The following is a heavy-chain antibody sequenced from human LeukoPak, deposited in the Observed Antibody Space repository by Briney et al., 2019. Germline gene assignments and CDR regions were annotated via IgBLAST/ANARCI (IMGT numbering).Heavy chain of an antibody. CDR2: FSGAGDYT. CDR1: GFTFSSYA. CDR3: AKHPYNDFWSGYYKGFDY. V-gene: IGHV3-23*01. J-gene: IGHJ4*02. Sequence: GGSLRLSCAASGFTFSSYAMSWVRQAPGKGLEWVSSFSGAGDYTHSADSVKGRFIISRDNPKNTLYLQMNSLRVEDTAVYYCAKHPYNDFWSGYYKGFDYWGPGTLVTVSS. D-gene: IGHD3-3*01.